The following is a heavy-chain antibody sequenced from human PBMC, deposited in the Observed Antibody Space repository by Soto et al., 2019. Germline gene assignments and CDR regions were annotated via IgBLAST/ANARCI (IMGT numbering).Heavy chain of an antibody. V-gene: IGHV3-30*03. CDR1: GFTFSNYG. CDR3: ARAYYFGSGTSYTLYY. J-gene: IGHJ4*02. Sequence: PGGSLRLSCAASGFTFSNYGMHWVRQAPGKGLEWVAVISDDGVSKYYADSVQGRFTISRDNSESAVFLQMSSLRPDDTALYFCARAYYFGSGTSYTLYYWGQGTQVSVSS. D-gene: IGHD3-10*01. CDR2: ISDDGVSK.